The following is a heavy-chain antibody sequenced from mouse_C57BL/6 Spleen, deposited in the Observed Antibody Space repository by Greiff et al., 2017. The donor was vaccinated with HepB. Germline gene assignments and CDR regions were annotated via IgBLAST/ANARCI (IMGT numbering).Heavy chain of an antibody. J-gene: IGHJ4*01. Sequence: EVKVVESEGGLVQPGSSMKLSCTASGFTFSDYYMAWVRQVPEKGLEWVANINYDGSSTYYLDSLKSRFIISRDNAKNILYLQMSSLKSEDTATYYCARDQDGYYDYWGQGTSVTVSS. V-gene: IGHV5-16*01. CDR1: GFTFSDYY. D-gene: IGHD2-3*01. CDR2: INYDGSST. CDR3: ARDQDGYYDY.